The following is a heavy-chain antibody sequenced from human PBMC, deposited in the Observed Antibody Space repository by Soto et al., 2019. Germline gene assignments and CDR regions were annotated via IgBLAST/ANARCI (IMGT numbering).Heavy chain of an antibody. CDR3: ARRILGYCSGGSCPRGAFDI. J-gene: IGHJ3*02. CDR2: IYPGDSDT. CDR1: GYSFTSYW. V-gene: IGHV5-51*01. Sequence: PGESLKISCKGSGYSFTSYWIGWVRQMPGKGLEWMGIIYPGDSDTRYSPSFQGQFTISADKSISTAYLQWSSLKASDTAMYYCARRILGYCSGGSCPRGAFDIWGQGTMVTVSS. D-gene: IGHD2-15*01.